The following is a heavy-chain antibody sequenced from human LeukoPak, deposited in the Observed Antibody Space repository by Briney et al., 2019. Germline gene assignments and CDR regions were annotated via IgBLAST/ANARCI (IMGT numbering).Heavy chain of an antibody. J-gene: IGHJ6*03. V-gene: IGHV4-59*01. CDR3: VRGLVWGNYPDYYYYYYMDV. CDR2: IYNSDST. D-gene: IGHD3-16*02. Sequence: PSETLSLTCAVYGGSFSGYYWTWIRQPPGKGLEWIGYIYNSDSTNYNPSLKSRVTVSVDTSQNQFSLKLSSVIAADAAVYYCVRGLVWGNYPDYYYYYYMDVWGKGTTVTVSS. CDR1: GGSFSGYY.